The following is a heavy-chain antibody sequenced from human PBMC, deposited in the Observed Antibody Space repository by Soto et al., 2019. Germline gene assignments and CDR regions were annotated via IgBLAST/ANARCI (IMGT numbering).Heavy chain of an antibody. CDR1: GGSFSGYY. D-gene: IGHD2-15*01. J-gene: IGHJ4*02. V-gene: IGHV4-34*01. Sequence: SETLSLTCAVYGGSFSGYYWSWIRQPPGKGLEWMGEINHSGSTNYNPSLKGRVSISVDTSKNQFSLKLSSVTAADTAVYYCARGDREADPLFDYWGRGTLVTVSS. CDR2: INHSGST. CDR3: ARGDREADPLFDY.